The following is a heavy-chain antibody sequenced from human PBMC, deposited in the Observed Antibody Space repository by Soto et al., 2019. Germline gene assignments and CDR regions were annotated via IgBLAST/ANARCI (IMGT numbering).Heavy chain of an antibody. J-gene: IGHJ5*02. CDR2: ISYSGSA. Sequence: SETLSLTCTVSGDSISAFHWSWILQPPGKGLEWIGYISYSGSANSNPSLKSRVTTSVDTSKNQFSLKLRSVTAADTAVYFRARYFFNYERHWFDPWGQGTLVTVSS. CDR3: ARYFFNYERHWFDP. D-gene: IGHD4-4*01. CDR1: GDSISAFH. V-gene: IGHV4-59*12.